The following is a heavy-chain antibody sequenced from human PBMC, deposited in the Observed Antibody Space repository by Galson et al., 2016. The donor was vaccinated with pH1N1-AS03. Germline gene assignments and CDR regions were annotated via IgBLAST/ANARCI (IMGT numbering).Heavy chain of an antibody. J-gene: IGHJ3*02. CDR1: GDSMSGYY. CDR3: ARGNTVFGGVINEFDI. CDR2: FYYSGST. V-gene: IGHV4-59*01. Sequence: SETLSLTCVVSGDSMSGYYWNWIRQPPGKGLEWIGYFYYSGSTDYNPSLKSRVTILLDRSKNQFSLKLSSVTAADTAVYDCARGNTVFGGVINEFDIWGQGTMVTVSS. D-gene: IGHD3-3*01.